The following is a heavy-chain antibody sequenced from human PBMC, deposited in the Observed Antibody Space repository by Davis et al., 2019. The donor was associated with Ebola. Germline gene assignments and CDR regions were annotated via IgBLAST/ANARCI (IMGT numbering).Heavy chain of an antibody. CDR1: GFASSSYS. J-gene: IGHJ4*02. D-gene: IGHD3-10*01. Sequence: GGSLRLSCAASGFASSSYSMNWVRQAPGTGLEWVSYIIDNGGTTHYTDSVKGRFTISRDNGKNSLYLQMNSLRDEDTAVYYCARMVRAAMAATAFASWGQGALVAVSS. V-gene: IGHV3-48*02. CDR2: IIDNGGTT. CDR3: ARMVRAAMAATAFAS.